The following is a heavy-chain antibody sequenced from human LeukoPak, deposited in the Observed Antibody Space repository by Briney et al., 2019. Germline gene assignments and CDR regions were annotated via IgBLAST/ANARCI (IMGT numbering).Heavy chain of an antibody. CDR3: AKALGSGSYNLVFRSGAFDI. CDR2: ISSSGSTI. CDR1: GFTFSSYE. D-gene: IGHD3-10*01. J-gene: IGHJ3*02. Sequence: PGGSLRLSCAAPGFTFSSYEMNWVRQAPGKGLEWVSYISSSGSTIYYADSVKGRFTISRDNAKNSLYLQMNSLRAEDTALYYCAKALGSGSYNLVFRSGAFDIWGQGTMVTVSS. V-gene: IGHV3-48*03.